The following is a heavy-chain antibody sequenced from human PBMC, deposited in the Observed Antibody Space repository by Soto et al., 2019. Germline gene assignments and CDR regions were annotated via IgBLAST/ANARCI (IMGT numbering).Heavy chain of an antibody. CDR3: ARLVGALWYFDY. V-gene: IGHV4-59*08. CDR2: IYYSETT. Sequence: SETLSLTCTVSGASISSYYWSWIRQPPGKGLEWIGYIYYSETTNSNPSLKSRVTISVDTSKNQFSLKLSSLTAADTAVYYCARLVGALWYFDYWGQGTLVTVSS. CDR1: GASISSYY. D-gene: IGHD1-26*01. J-gene: IGHJ4*02.